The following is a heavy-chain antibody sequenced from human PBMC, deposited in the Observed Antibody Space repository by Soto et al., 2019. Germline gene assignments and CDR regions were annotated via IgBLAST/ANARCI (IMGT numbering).Heavy chain of an antibody. J-gene: IGHJ6*02. CDR3: AQGGVRMDV. Sequence: QVQLQESGPGLVKPSETLSLTCTVSGGSISSSSWSWIRQPPGMELEWIGYIYNSDNTDYNPSLKSRVTISVDTSKNQFSLKLSSVTAADTAMYYCAQGGVRMDVWGQGTTVTVSS. CDR2: IYNSDNT. CDR1: GGSISSSS. D-gene: IGHD3-16*01. V-gene: IGHV4-59*01.